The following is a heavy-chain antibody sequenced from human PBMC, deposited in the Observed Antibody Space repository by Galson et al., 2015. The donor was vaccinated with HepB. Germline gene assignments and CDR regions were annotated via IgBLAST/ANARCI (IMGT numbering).Heavy chain of an antibody. J-gene: IGHJ4*02. CDR3: ARGGCRGSSCYYDY. D-gene: IGHD2-2*01. CDR1: GYTFTNYY. V-gene: IGHV1-46*01. CDR2: VDPSGDRT. Sequence: SVTVSCKASGYTFTNYYIHWVRQAPGQGLECMGIVDPSGDRTTYAQQFQGRVTMTSDTSTSTVYMDLSSLRPVDTAVYYCARGGCRGSSCYYDYWGQGALVTVSS.